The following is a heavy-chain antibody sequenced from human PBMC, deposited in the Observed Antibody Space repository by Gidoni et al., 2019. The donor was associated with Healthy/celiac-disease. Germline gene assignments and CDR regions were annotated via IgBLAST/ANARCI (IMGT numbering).Heavy chain of an antibody. J-gene: IGHJ4*02. CDR1: GFTFSSNY. Sequence: EVQLVESGGGLVQPGGSLRLSCAASGFTFSSNYMSWVRQAPGKGLEWVSVIYSGGSTYYADSVKGRFTISRDNSKNTLYLQMNSLRAEDTAVYYCARVEGSGYDSPEYYFDYWGQGTLVTVSS. D-gene: IGHD5-12*01. CDR2: IYSGGST. CDR3: ARVEGSGYDSPEYYFDY. V-gene: IGHV3-66*01.